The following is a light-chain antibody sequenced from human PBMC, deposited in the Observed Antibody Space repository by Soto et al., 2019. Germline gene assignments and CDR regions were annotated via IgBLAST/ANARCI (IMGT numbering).Light chain of an antibody. V-gene: IGKV3D-15*01. CDR3: QQYNNWVRVFT. J-gene: IGKJ3*01. CDR1: QSVSSN. CDR2: GAS. Sequence: EIVMTQSPATLSVSPGERATLSCRASQSVSSNLAWYQQKPGQAPRLLIYGASIRATGIPARFSGSGSGTEFPLTISSLQSEDFAVYYCQQYNNWVRVFTFGPATKVDIK.